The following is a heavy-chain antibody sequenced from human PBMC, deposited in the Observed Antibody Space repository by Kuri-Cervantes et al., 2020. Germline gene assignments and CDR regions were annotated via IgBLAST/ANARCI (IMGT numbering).Heavy chain of an antibody. J-gene: IGHJ4*02. V-gene: IGHV3-33*03. CDR1: GFTFSSYG. CDR2: IWYDGSNK. Sequence: GGSLRLSCAASGFTFSSYGMHWVRQAPGKGLEWVAVIWYDGSNKYYADSVKGRFTISRDNAKNSLYLQMNSLRAEDTAVYYCARPDIVVVPAAIGAFDYWGQGTLVTVSS. D-gene: IGHD2-2*01. CDR3: ARPDIVVVPAAIGAFDY.